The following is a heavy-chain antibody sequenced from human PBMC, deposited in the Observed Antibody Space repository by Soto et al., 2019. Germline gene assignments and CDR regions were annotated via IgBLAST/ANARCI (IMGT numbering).Heavy chain of an antibody. V-gene: IGHV1-46*03. Sequence: ASVKVSCKASGYTFTSYYMHWVRQAPGQGLEWMGIINPSGGSTSYAQKFQGRVTMTRDTSTSTVYMELSSLRSEDTAVYYCARDDGRVVPAAIVAPSYNWFDPWGQGTLVTVSS. CDR3: ARDDGRVVPAAIVAPSYNWFDP. J-gene: IGHJ5*02. CDR2: INPSGGST. D-gene: IGHD2-2*02. CDR1: GYTFTSYY.